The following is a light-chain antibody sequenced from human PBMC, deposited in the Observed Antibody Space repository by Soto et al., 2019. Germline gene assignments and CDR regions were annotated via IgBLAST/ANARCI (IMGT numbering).Light chain of an antibody. Sequence: EIVLTQSPGTLSLSPGERASLSCRASQSVAKNYLAWYQQKPGQALRLLISYASSRATGITDRFSGSGSGTDFTLTISRLEAEEFAVYFCQQYASSPLTFGGGTKVEI. CDR1: QSVAKNY. V-gene: IGKV3-20*01. J-gene: IGKJ4*01. CDR3: QQYASSPLT. CDR2: YAS.